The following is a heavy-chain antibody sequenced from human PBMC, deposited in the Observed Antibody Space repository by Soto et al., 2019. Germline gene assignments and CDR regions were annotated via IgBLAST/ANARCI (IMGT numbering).Heavy chain of an antibody. CDR3: PSLLSHCSSTSCYRYGMDV. Sequence: LGESVKISCXGSGYSFTSYWISWVRQMPGKGLEWMGRIDPSDSYTNYSPSFQGHVTISADKSISTAYLQWSSLKASDTAMYYCPSLLSHCSSTSCYRYGMDVWGQGTTVTVSS. CDR2: IDPSDSYT. D-gene: IGHD2-2*02. V-gene: IGHV5-10-1*01. J-gene: IGHJ6*02. CDR1: GYSFTSYW.